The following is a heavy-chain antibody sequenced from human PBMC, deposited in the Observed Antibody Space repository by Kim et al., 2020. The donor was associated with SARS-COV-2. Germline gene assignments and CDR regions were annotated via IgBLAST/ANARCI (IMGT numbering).Heavy chain of an antibody. V-gene: IGHV1-69*04. CDR3: ARGLTTVTTRRGYYYGMDV. CDR1: GGTFSSYA. CDR2: IIPILGIA. D-gene: IGHD4-17*01. Sequence: SVKVSCKASGGTFSSYAISWVRQAPGQGLEWMGRIIPILGIANYAQKFQGRVTITADKSTSTAYMELSSLRSEDTAVYYCARGLTTVTTRRGYYYGMDVWGQGTTVTVSS. J-gene: IGHJ6*02.